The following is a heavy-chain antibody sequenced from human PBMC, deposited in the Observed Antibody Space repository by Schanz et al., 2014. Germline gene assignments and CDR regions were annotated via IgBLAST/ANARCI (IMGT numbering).Heavy chain of an antibody. D-gene: IGHD3-10*01. CDR1: GYSFSNYA. CDR3: AISGTRRFGAGSFDY. V-gene: IGHV3-23*04. J-gene: IGHJ4*02. Sequence: EAQLGESGGGLVRPGGSLRLSCVGSGYSFSNYAMNWIRQAPGKGLEWVSGMSGTAGDTHYSDSVKGRFTISRDNSKKTLYLQMNSVRGEDKAVYYCAISGTRRFGAGSFDYWGQGTLVTVSS. CDR2: MSGTAGDT.